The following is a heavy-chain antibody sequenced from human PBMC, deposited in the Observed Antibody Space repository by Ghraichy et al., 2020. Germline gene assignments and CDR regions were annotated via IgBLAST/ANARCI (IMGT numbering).Heavy chain of an antibody. Sequence: GGSLRLSCAASGFTFSTYWMHWVRQAPGKGPVWVSRINSDGSDAGYADSVKGRFTISRDNAKNTVYLQMNSLRAEDTAVYYCARGCGGDTCYSPDYWGQGTLVTVS. CDR3: ARGCGGDTCYSPDY. V-gene: IGHV3-74*01. CDR2: INSDGSDA. D-gene: IGHD2-15*01. J-gene: IGHJ4*02. CDR1: GFTFSTYW.